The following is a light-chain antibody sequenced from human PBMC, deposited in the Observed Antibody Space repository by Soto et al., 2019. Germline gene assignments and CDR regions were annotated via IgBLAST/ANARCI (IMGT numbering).Light chain of an antibody. V-gene: IGLV2-14*01. Sequence: QSALTQPASVSGSPGQSITISCTGTSSDVGGYNYVSWYQQHPDKAPKLMIYDVNNRPSGVSNRFSGSKSGNTASLTVSGLQAEDEADYYCSSYTSSSTLVFGGGTKLIVL. CDR2: DVN. J-gene: IGLJ3*02. CDR3: SSYTSSSTLV. CDR1: SSDVGGYNY.